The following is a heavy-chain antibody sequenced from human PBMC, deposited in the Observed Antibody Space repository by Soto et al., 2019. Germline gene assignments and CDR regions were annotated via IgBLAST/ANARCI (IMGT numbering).Heavy chain of an antibody. D-gene: IGHD1-26*01. CDR3: ASIVGATPYYYYGMDV. CDR2: INTNTGNP. CDR1: GYTFTSYA. V-gene: IGHV7-4-1*01. J-gene: IGHJ6*02. Sequence: QVQLVQSGSELKKPGASVKVSCKASGYTFTSYAMNWVRQAPGQGLEWMGWINTNTGNPTYAQGFTGRFVFSLDTSVSTAYVQICSLKAEDTAVYYCASIVGATPYYYYGMDVWGQGTTVTVSS.